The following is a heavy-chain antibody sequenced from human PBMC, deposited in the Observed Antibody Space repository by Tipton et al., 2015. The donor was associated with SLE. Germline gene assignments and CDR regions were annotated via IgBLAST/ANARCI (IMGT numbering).Heavy chain of an antibody. J-gene: IGHJ4*02. CDR3: ARRRDSSAFGGYFDY. Sequence: TLSLTCTVSGGSISSYYWTWVRQPPGKTLEWLGDINDRGGTNYSPSLKSRVSISMERSKNQFSLTLSSVTAADTAVYYCARRRDSSAFGGYFDYWGQGALVTVSS. CDR1: GGSISSYY. V-gene: IGHV4-34*01. CDR2: INDRGGT. D-gene: IGHD3-10*01.